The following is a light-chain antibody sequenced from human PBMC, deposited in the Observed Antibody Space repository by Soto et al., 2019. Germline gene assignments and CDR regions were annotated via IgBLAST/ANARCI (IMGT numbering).Light chain of an antibody. CDR2: LNSDGSH. Sequence: QFVLTQSPSASASLGASVKLTCTLSSGHSSYAIAWHQQQPEKGPRYLMKLNSDGSHSKGDGIPDRFSGSSSGAERYLTISSLQSEDEADYYCQTWGTGIYWVFGGGTKLTVL. V-gene: IGLV4-69*01. J-gene: IGLJ3*02. CDR1: SGHSSYA. CDR3: QTWGTGIYWV.